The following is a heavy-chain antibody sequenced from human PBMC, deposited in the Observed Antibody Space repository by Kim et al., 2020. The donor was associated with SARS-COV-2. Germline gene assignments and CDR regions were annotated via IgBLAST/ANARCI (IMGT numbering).Heavy chain of an antibody. Sequence: GGSLRLSCAASGFTFSSYWMSWVRQAPGKGLEWVANIKQDGSEKYYVDSVKGRFTISRDNAKNSLYLQMNSLRAEDTAVYYCARAKGRVKGSRWFGDQFAGGMDVWGQGTTVTVSS. CDR3: ARAKGRVKGSRWFGDQFAGGMDV. D-gene: IGHD3-10*01. J-gene: IGHJ6*02. CDR2: IKQDGSEK. CDR1: GFTFSSYW. V-gene: IGHV3-7*03.